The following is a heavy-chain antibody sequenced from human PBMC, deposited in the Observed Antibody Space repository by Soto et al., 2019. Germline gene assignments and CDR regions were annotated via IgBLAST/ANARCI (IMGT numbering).Heavy chain of an antibody. CDR2: IIPILGTA. J-gene: IGHJ4*02. CDR1: GGTFSSYA. CDR3: ASVGVHNWNDGGY. V-gene: IGHV1-69*06. D-gene: IGHD1-20*01. Sequence: QVQLVQSGAEVKKPGSSVKVSCKASGGTFSSYAISWVRQAPGQGLEWMGGIIPILGTANYAQKFEGRVTVTADKSTGTAYMELSSLRSEVTAVYYCASVGVHNWNDGGYWGQGTLVTVSS.